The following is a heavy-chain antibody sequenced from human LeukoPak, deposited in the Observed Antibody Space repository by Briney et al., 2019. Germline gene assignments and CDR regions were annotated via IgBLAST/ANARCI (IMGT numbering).Heavy chain of an antibody. Sequence: SETLSLTCTVSGGSISSYYWSWIRQPPGKGLEWIGYIYYSGSTNCNPSLKSRVTISVDTSKNQFSLKLSSVTAADTAVYYCARVGNFALYYYYMDVWGKGTTVTVSS. CDR1: GGSISSYY. CDR2: IYYSGST. CDR3: ARVGNFALYYYYMDV. J-gene: IGHJ6*03. D-gene: IGHD5-24*01. V-gene: IGHV4-59*01.